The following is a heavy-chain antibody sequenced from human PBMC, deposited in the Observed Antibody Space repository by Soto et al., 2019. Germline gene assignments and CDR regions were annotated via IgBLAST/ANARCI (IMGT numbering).Heavy chain of an antibody. CDR2: IYYSGST. CDR3: ASFFWSGYPIPDY. Sequence: PSETLSLTCTVSGGSISSSSYYWGWIRQPPGKGLEWIGSIYYSGSTYYNPSLKSRVTISVDTSKNQFSLKLSSVTAADTAVYYCASFFWSGYPIPDYWGQGTLVTVSS. CDR1: GGSISSSSYY. V-gene: IGHV4-39*01. D-gene: IGHD3-3*01. J-gene: IGHJ4*02.